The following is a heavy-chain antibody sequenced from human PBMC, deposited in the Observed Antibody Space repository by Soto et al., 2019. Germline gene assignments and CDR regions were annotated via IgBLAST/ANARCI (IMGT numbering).Heavy chain of an antibody. V-gene: IGHV6-1*01. CDR2: TYYRSKWNS. Sequence: SQTLSLTCAISGDSVSSNSAAWSWIRQSPSRGLELLGRTYYRSKWNSNYAVSVKGRVTINPDTSKNQFSLQLNSVTPEDTAVYYCARDEGGPWGPGTLVTVSS. CDR3: ARDEGGP. CDR1: GDSVSSNSAA. J-gene: IGHJ4*02.